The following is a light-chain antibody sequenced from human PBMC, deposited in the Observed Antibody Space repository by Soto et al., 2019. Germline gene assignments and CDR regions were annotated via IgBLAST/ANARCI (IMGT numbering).Light chain of an antibody. J-gene: IGLJ3*02. V-gene: IGLV8-61*01. CDR1: SASVSTSYY. Sequence: QSVVTQASSFSVSPGGTVTLTCGLSSASVSTSYYPSWYQQTPGQAPRTLIYNTNTRSSGVPDRFSGSILGDKAALTIAGAHADDESDYYCVLYMGSGISVFGGGTKLTVL. CDR3: VLYMGSGISV. CDR2: NTN.